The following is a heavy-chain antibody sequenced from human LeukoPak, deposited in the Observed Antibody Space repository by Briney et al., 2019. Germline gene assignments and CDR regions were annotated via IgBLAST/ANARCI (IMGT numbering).Heavy chain of an antibody. CDR1: GFTFSNYD. V-gene: IGHV3-33*01. Sequence: PGRSLRLSCAASGFTFSNYDMHWVRQAPGKGLEWVAVIWYDGNNKYYADSVKGRFTISRDISKNTLYLQMNSLRAEDTAVYYCASDLYRRAFDYWGQGTLVTVSS. D-gene: IGHD1-26*01. CDR3: ASDLYRRAFDY. J-gene: IGHJ4*02. CDR2: IWYDGNNK.